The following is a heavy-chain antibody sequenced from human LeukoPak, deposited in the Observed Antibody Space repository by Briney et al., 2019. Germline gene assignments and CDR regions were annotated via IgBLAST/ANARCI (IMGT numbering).Heavy chain of an antibody. Sequence: GGSLRLSCAASGFTFSSYEMSWVRQAPGKGLEWVSSISGGSTYYADSRKGRFTISRDNSKNTLHLQMNSLRAEDTAVYYCARDGEVDTAMVTLFDYWGQGTLVTVSS. CDR2: ISGGST. J-gene: IGHJ4*02. CDR1: GFTFSSYE. D-gene: IGHD5-18*01. CDR3: ARDGEVDTAMVTLFDY. V-gene: IGHV3-38-3*01.